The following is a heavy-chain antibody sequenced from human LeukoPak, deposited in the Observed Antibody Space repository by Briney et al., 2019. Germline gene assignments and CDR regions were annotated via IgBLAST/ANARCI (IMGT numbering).Heavy chain of an antibody. V-gene: IGHV3-64*01. D-gene: IGHD2-2*01. CDR1: GFTFSSYD. CDR3: ARGAIGYCSSTSCYVYYYYYYMDV. J-gene: IGHJ6*03. CDR2: ISRKGGST. Sequence: GGSLRLSCAAPGFTFSSYDMHWVRQAPGKGLEYVSAISRKGGSTYYTNSVKGRFTISRDNSKNTLYLQMGSLRAEDMAVYYCARGAIGYCSSTSCYVYYYYYYMDVWGKGTTVTVSS.